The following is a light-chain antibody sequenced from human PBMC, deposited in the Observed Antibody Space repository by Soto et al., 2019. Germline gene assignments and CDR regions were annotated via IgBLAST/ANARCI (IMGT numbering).Light chain of an antibody. CDR1: QSITSW. J-gene: IGKJ1*01. CDR3: QQYNGYRWT. V-gene: IGKV1-5*03. CDR2: KTS. Sequence: DIPMTQSPSILSASVGDRVTITCRASQSITSWLAWYQQKPGKAPKILIYKTSSLESGAPPRFSGSRSGTESNITISSLQSDDFPTYYCQQYNGYRWTSGQGTKVEIK.